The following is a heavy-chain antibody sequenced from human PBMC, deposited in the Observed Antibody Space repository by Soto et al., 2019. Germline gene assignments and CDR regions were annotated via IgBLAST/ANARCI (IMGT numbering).Heavy chain of an antibody. D-gene: IGHD6-13*01. CDR1: GFTFSSYA. CDR3: AKDRAGYSSSWYYFDY. V-gene: IGHV3-23*01. Sequence: GGSLRLSCAASGFTFSSYAMSWVHQAPGKGLEWVSAISGSGGSTYYADSVKGRFTISRDNSKNTLYLQMNSLRAEDTAVYYCAKDRAGYSSSWYYFDYWGQGTLVTVSS. CDR2: ISGSGGST. J-gene: IGHJ4*02.